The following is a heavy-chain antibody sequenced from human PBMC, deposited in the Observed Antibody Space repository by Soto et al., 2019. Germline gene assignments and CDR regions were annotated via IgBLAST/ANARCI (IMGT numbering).Heavy chain of an antibody. CDR2: MNPNSGNT. CDR3: ARSYRRAGYSCYPPLDY. CDR1: GYTFNSYD. Sequence: QVQLVQSGAEVKKPGASVKVSCKASGYTFNSYDINWVRQATGQGLEWMGWMNPNSGNTVYAQKLQGRVTMTRNTSISTAYMELSSLRSEDTAVYYCARSYRRAGYSCYPPLDYCGQGTLVPVSS. V-gene: IGHV1-8*01. J-gene: IGHJ4*02. D-gene: IGHD5-12*01.